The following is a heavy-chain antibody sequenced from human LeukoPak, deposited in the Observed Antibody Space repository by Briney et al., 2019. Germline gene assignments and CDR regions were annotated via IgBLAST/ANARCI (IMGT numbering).Heavy chain of an antibody. CDR1: GGTFSSYA. CDR3: ARAEPGWFDP. D-gene: IGHD1-14*01. V-gene: IGHV1-69*13. Sequence: ASVKVSCKASGGTFSSYAISWVRQAPGQGLEWMGGIIPIFGTANYAQKFQGRVTITADESTSTAYMELSSLRSKDTAVYYCARAEPGWFDPWGQGTLVTVSS. J-gene: IGHJ5*02. CDR2: IIPIFGTA.